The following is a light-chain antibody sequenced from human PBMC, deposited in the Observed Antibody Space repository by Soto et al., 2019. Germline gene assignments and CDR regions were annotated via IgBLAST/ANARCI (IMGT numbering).Light chain of an antibody. CDR2: GAS. CDR3: QQTSDFPFT. V-gene: IGKV1-39*01. Sequence: DIQMTQSPSSLSASRGDRVTITCRASQNITTFLHWYHQKPGKAPKLLIYGASNLQSGVSSRFSAGGSGTYFTLTITSLQPEDFASYYCQQTSDFPFTFGPGTTVD. J-gene: IGKJ3*01. CDR1: QNITTF.